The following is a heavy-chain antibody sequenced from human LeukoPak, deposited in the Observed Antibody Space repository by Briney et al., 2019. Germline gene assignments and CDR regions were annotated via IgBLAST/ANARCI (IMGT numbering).Heavy chain of an antibody. Sequence: ASAKVSCKASGYTFTTYGFSWVRQAPGQGLEWMGCISVYNGYTNYAQKLQGRLTLTTDTSTSTAYMEMRSLRSDDTAVYYCARDHGSSGQLFDYGGQGTLVTVSS. D-gene: IGHD6-25*01. CDR3: ARDHGSSGQLFDY. J-gene: IGHJ4*02. CDR2: ISVYNGYT. CDR1: GYTFTTYG. V-gene: IGHV1-18*01.